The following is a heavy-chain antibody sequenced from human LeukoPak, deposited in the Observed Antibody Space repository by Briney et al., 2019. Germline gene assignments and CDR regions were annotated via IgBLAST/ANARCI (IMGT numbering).Heavy chain of an antibody. CDR3: ARMVRTQYYFDY. Sequence: GGSLRLSCAASGFTFRSFGMHWVRQAPGKGLEWVAVISYDGSNKYYADSVKGRFTISRDNSKNTLYLQMNSLRAEDTAVYYCARMVRTQYYFDYWGQGTLVTVSS. D-gene: IGHD3-10*01. V-gene: IGHV3-30*03. CDR1: GFTFRSFG. J-gene: IGHJ4*02. CDR2: ISYDGSNK.